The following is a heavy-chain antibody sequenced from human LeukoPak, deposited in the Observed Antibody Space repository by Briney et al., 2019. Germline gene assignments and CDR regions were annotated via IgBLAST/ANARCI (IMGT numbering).Heavy chain of an antibody. V-gene: IGHV4-59*12. Sequence: PSETLSLTCTVSGGSITSYYWTWIRQPPGKGLEWIGFIYGDGSTKYNPSLKSRVTMSVDTSKNQFSLKLSSVTAADTAVYYCARVPKEWLRGWFDPWGQGTLVTVSS. D-gene: IGHD3-3*01. J-gene: IGHJ5*02. CDR3: ARVPKEWLRGWFDP. CDR2: IYGDGST. CDR1: GGSITSYY.